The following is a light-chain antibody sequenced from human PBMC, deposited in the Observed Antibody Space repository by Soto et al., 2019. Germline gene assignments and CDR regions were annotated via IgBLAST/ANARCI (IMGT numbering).Light chain of an antibody. CDR2: DAS. CDR1: QSVSSY. J-gene: IGKJ5*01. Sequence: EIVVTQSPATLSLSQGERANLSCRASQSVSSYLAWYQQKPGQAPRLLIYDASNRATGIPARFSGSGSGTDFTLTISSLEPEDFAVYYCQQRSNWPPSFGQGTRLEIK. V-gene: IGKV3-11*01. CDR3: QQRSNWPPS.